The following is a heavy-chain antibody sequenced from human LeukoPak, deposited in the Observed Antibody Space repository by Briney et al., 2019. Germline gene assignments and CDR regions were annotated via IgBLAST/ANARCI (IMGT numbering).Heavy chain of an antibody. D-gene: IGHD3-3*01. CDR1: GFTFSSYS. CDR2: ISSSSSTI. V-gene: IGHV3-48*01. CDR3: ARETYYDFWSGIITD. Sequence: GGSLRLSCAASGFTFSSYSMNWVRQAPGKGLEWVSYISSSSSTIYYADSVKGRFTISRDNAKNLLYLQMNSLRAEDTAVYYCARETYYDFWSGIITDWGQGTLVTVSS. J-gene: IGHJ4*02.